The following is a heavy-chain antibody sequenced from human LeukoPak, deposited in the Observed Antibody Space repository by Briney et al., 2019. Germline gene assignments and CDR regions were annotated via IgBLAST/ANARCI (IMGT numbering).Heavy chain of an antibody. Sequence: PGGSLRLSCAASGFTFSSYSMNWVRQAPGKGLEWVGRIKSKTDGGTTDYAAPVKGRFTISRDDSKNTLYLQMNSLKTEDTAVYYCTTDWSDSHYYDSSGYYYHYYMDVWGKGTTVTISS. CDR2: IKSKTDGGTT. D-gene: IGHD3-22*01. V-gene: IGHV3-15*01. CDR1: GFTFSSYS. CDR3: TTDWSDSHYYDSSGYYYHYYMDV. J-gene: IGHJ6*03.